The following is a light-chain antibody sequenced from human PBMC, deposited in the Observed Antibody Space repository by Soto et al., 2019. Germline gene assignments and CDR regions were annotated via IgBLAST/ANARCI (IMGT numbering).Light chain of an antibody. Sequence: DVVMTQSPDSLAVSLGERGTINCKSSQRALYSSNNMNYLAWYQHKAGQPPKLLIYWASTRESGVPDRFGGSGSGTEVTRTISSLQAEDGAVYYCQQSYSTPWTFGQGTKVEIK. CDR3: QQSYSTPWT. V-gene: IGKV4-1*01. J-gene: IGKJ1*01. CDR1: QRALYSSNNMNY. CDR2: WAS.